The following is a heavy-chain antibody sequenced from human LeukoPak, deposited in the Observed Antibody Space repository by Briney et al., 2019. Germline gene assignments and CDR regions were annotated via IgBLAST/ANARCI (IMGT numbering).Heavy chain of an antibody. CDR1: DESFNGYD. J-gene: IGHJ4*02. D-gene: IGHD5-18*01. CDR3: ARRGYSYGQFGY. V-gene: IGHV4-34*01. Sequence: SETLSLTCTVSDESFNGYDWSWIRQHPGKGLEWIGEVYHSGSTNYNPSLKSRATISLDTAKNQFSLKLRSVTAADTAVYYCARRGYSYGQFGYWGQGTLVTVSS. CDR2: VYHSGST.